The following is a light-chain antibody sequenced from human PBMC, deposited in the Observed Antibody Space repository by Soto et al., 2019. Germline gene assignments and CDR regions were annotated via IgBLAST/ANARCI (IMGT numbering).Light chain of an antibody. V-gene: IGKV3-20*01. J-gene: IGKJ5*01. CDR2: GAS. CDR3: QQYGSSAPNT. CDR1: QSVSSNY. Sequence: EIVLTQSPDTLSLSPGEGATLSCRASQSVSSNYLAWYQQKPGQAPSLLIYGASSRATGIPDRFSGSGSGTDFTLTISRLEPEDFAMYYCQQYGSSAPNTFGQGTRLEIE.